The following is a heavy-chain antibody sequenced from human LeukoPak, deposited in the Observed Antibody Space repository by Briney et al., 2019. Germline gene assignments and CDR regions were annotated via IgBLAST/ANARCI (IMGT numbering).Heavy chain of an antibody. CDR3: ARDRGRHWELENNWFDP. CDR1: GDSVSSNSAA. D-gene: IGHD1-26*01. CDR2: TYYRSKWYN. Sequence: SQTLSLTCAISGDSVSSNSAAWNWIRQSPSRGLEWLGRTYYRSKWYNDYAVSVKSRITINPDTSKNQFSLQLNSVTPEDTAVYYCARDRGRHWELENNWFDPWGQGTLVTVSS. J-gene: IGHJ5*02. V-gene: IGHV6-1*01.